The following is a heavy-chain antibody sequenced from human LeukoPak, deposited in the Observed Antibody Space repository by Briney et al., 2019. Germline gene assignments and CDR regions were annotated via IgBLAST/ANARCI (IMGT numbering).Heavy chain of an antibody. CDR1: GYSFTSFG. J-gene: IGHJ4*02. CDR3: ARRGITGTFDY. D-gene: IGHD1-20*01. Sequence: ASVKVSCKASGYSFTSFGMSWVRQAPGQGLEWLGWINTNTGNPTYAQGFTGRFVFSLDTSVSTAYLQISSLKAEDTAVYYCARRGITGTFDYWGQGTLVTVSS. V-gene: IGHV7-4-1*02. CDR2: INTNTGNP.